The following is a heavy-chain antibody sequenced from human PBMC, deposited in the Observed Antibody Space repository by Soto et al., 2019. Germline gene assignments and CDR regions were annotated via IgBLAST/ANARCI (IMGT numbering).Heavy chain of an antibody. D-gene: IGHD2-2*01. CDR3: ASTANYCNSTSCYYYYGMDV. CDR1: GGTFSSYA. V-gene: IGHV1-69*13. CDR2: IIPIFGTA. Sequence: SVKVSCKASGGTFSSYAISWVRQAPGQGLKWMGGIIPIFGTANYAQKFQGRVTITADESTSTAYTELSSLRSEDTAVYYCASTANYCNSTSCYYYYGMDVWGQGTTVTVSS. J-gene: IGHJ6*02.